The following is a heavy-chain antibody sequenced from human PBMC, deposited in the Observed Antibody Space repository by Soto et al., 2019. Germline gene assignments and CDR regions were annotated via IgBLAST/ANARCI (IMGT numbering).Heavy chain of an antibody. CDR1: GFTSTNYG. D-gene: IGHD3-22*01. CDR2: IRGSGVAT. CDR3: AKEGEYDMRAGYFYF. Sequence: QPGGSLRLSCAASGFTSTNYGMSWVRPAPGKGLEWVSSIRGSGVATYYADSVKGRFTISKDKCKKIVYLQMSSLRAKDTAVYYCAKEGEYDMRAGYFYFWGQGTQVTVSS. V-gene: IGHV3-23*01. J-gene: IGHJ4*02.